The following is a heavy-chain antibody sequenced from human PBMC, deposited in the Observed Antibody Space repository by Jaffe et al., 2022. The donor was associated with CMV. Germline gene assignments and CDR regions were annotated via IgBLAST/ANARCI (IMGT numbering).Heavy chain of an antibody. CDR2: IYYSGST. Sequence: QVQLQESGPGLVKPSETLSLTCTVSGGSISSYYWSWIRQPPGKGLEWIGYIYYSGSTNYNPSLKSRVTISVDTSKNQFSLKLSSVTAADTAVYYCARIIGVATIWEVFDYWGQGTLVTVSS. CDR1: GGSISSYY. CDR3: ARIIGVATIWEVFDY. V-gene: IGHV4-59*08. D-gene: IGHD5-12*01. J-gene: IGHJ4*02.